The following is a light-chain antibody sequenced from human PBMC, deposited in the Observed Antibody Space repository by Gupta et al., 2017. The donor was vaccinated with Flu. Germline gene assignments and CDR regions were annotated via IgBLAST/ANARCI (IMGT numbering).Light chain of an antibody. CDR3: HNRRT. Sequence: DIQMTQSPPSLSASVGDRVTLTCRASQSISSYLNWYQQKPGKAPKLLIYAASSLQSGVTSRFSGSGSGTDFTLTISSLQPEDFATYYCHNRRTFGQGTKVEIK. V-gene: IGKV1-39*01. CDR1: QSISSY. CDR2: AAS. J-gene: IGKJ1*01.